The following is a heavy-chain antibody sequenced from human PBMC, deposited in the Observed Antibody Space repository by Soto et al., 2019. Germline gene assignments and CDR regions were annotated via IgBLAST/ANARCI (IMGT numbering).Heavy chain of an antibody. Sequence: QVQLVQSGAEVKKPGASVKVSCKASGYTFTSYGISWVRQAPGQGLERMGWISSYNGNTNYAQKLQGRVTMTTDTSTSTDYMELRSLRSEDTAVYYCARGVRYGSGSDAFDIWGEGTMVNVSS. CDR2: ISSYNGNT. V-gene: IGHV1-18*01. CDR3: ARGVRYGSGSDAFDI. D-gene: IGHD3-10*01. CDR1: GYTFTSYG. J-gene: IGHJ3*02.